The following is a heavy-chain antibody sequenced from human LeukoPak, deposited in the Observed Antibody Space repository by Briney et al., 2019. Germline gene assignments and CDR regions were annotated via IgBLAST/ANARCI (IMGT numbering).Heavy chain of an antibody. CDR1: GYTFTHFY. CDR2: INPQDGGT. CDR3: GVDRYRYSGPDY. J-gene: IGHJ4*02. D-gene: IGHD6-19*01. Sequence: ASARVSCKASGYTFTHFYIHWVRQAPGQGLEWLGWINPQDGGTQYAQKFQGRVSLTRDTSISTAYMEMSSLIFDDTAVYYCGVDRYRYSGPDYGGRGTLLTVSS. V-gene: IGHV1-2*02.